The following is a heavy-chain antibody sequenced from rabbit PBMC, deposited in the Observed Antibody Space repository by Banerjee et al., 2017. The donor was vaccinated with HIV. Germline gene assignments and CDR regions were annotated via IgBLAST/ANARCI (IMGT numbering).Heavy chain of an antibody. V-gene: IGHV1S40*01. CDR1: GFSFSSNYY. D-gene: IGHD5-1*01. J-gene: IGHJ3*01. CDR2: IYGGSSGST. CDR3: ARGDGSATRLDL. Sequence: QSLEESGGDLVKPGASLTLTCTASGFSFSSNYYMCWVRQAPGKGLEWIACIYGGSSGSTYYASWAKGRFTISKTSSTTVTLQMTSLTAADTATYFCARGDGSATRLDLWGPGTLVTVS.